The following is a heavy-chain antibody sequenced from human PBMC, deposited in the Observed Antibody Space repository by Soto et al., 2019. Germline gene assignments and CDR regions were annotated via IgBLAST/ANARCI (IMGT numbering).Heavy chain of an antibody. CDR2: IVPIFGTT. CDR3: ARVEAVAGLYNYPGLDV. J-gene: IGHJ6*02. D-gene: IGHD6-19*01. V-gene: IGHV1-69*12. CDR1: GGTFSNYA. Sequence: QVQLVQSGAEVKKPGSSVKVSCKVSGGTFSNYAIDWVRLAPGHGIEWMGGIVPIFGTTYYTQKFQGRATIIADDSTTTAYLEMSSRRSEDTGIYYCARVEAVAGLYNYPGLDVWGQGTAVTVSS.